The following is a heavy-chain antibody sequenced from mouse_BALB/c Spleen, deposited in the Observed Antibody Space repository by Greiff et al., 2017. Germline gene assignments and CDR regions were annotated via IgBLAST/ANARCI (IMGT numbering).Heavy chain of an antibody. CDR2: IDPANGNT. CDR3: ARDYGPYYYAMDY. J-gene: IGHJ4*01. CDR1: GFNIKDTY. D-gene: IGHD1-2*01. Sequence: VQLQQSGAELVKPGASVKLSCTASGFNIKDTYMHWVKQRPEQGLEWIGRIDPANGNTKYDPKFQGKATITADTSSNTAYLQLSSLTSEDTAVYYCARDYGPYYYAMDYWGQGTSVTVSS. V-gene: IGHV14-3*02.